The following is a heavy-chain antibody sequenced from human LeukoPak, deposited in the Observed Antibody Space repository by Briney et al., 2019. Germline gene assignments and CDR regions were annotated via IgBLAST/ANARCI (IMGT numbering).Heavy chain of an antibody. CDR3: ARNPHHLLWFGESHSRFDP. J-gene: IGHJ5*02. CDR2: INPNSGGT. D-gene: IGHD3-10*01. CDR1: GYTFTGYY. Sequence: ASVKVSCKASGYTFTGYYMHWVRQAPGQGLEWMGRINPNSGGTNYAQKFQGRVTMTRDTSISTAYMELSSLRSDDTAVYYCARNPHHLLWFGESHSRFDPWGQGTLVTVSS. V-gene: IGHV1-2*06.